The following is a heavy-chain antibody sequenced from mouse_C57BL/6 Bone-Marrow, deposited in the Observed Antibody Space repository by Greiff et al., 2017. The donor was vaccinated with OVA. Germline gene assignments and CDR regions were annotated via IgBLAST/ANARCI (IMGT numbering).Heavy chain of an antibody. Sequence: EVMLVESEGGLVQPGSSMKLSCTASGFTFSDYYMAWVRQVPEKGLEWVANINYDGSSTYYLDSLKSRFIISKDNAKNILYLQMSSLKSEDTATYYCARAGGSPWYFDVWGTGTTVTVSS. J-gene: IGHJ1*03. D-gene: IGHD1-1*02. CDR3: ARAGGSPWYFDV. CDR2: INYDGSST. V-gene: IGHV5-16*01. CDR1: GFTFSDYY.